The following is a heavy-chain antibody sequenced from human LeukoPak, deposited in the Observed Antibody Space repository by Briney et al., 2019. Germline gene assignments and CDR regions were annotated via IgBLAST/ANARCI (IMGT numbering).Heavy chain of an antibody. D-gene: IGHD6-13*01. Sequence: SVKVSCKASGYTLNKFGMSCVRQAPGQGLEWLGWINTYNGKTKLGEKFQGRVTMTTDTSTSTVYMELTSLRTDDTAVYFCARDTPQHLKRFDYWGQGTLVTVSS. CDR1: GYTLNKFG. V-gene: IGHV1-18*01. CDR3: ARDTPQHLKRFDY. J-gene: IGHJ4*02. CDR2: INTYNGKT.